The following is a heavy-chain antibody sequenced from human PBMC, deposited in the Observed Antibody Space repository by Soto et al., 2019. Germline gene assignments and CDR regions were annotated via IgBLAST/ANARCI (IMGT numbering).Heavy chain of an antibody. J-gene: IGHJ6*04. Sequence: PGGSLRLSSAASGFAFSSYAMHWLSQAAGKGLEWRAAIAADGNNKYCPDPVKGPFTISRDNSKNTMYLHMNSLRAEHTAVYYCARDLLAYNWNYVGYSYGMDVWGKGT. CDR3: ARDLLAYNWNYVGYSYGMDV. V-gene: IGHV3-30*07. CDR1: GFAFSSYA. D-gene: IGHD1-7*01. CDR2: IAADGNNK.